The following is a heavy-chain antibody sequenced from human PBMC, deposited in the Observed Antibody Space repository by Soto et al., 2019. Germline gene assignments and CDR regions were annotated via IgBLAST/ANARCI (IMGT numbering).Heavy chain of an antibody. D-gene: IGHD1-1*01. CDR1: GFSLSTSGMC. CDR2: IDWDDDK. V-gene: IGHV2-70*01. CDR3: ARIILQRHRAGPFDP. J-gene: IGHJ5*02. Sequence: SGPTLVNPTQTLTLTCTFSGFSLSTSGMCVSCIRQPPGKALEWLALIDWDDDKYYSTSLKTRLTISKDTSKNQVVLTMTNMDPVDTATYYCARIILQRHRAGPFDPWCQGTLVTVSS.